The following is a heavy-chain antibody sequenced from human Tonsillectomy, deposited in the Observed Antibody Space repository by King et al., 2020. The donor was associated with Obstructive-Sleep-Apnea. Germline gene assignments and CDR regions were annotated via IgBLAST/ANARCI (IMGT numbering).Heavy chain of an antibody. CDR3: AKDSSGWTSPFLTFDY. D-gene: IGHD6-19*01. Sequence: VQLVESGGGLVQPGGSLRLSCAASGFTFSTYAMSWVRQAPGKGLEWVSAISGSGGSTYYADSVKGRFTISRDNSKNTLYLQMNSLRAEDTAVYYCAKDSSGWTSPFLTFDYWGQGTLVTVSS. CDR2: ISGSGGST. CDR1: GFTFSTYA. V-gene: IGHV3-23*04. J-gene: IGHJ4*02.